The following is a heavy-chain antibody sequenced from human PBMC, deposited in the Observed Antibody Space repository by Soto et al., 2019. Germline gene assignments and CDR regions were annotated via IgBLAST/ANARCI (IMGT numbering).Heavy chain of an antibody. CDR3: ARDQFQERMYYYDSSGPYGMDV. CDR1: GYTFTSYG. V-gene: IGHV1-18*01. CDR2: ISAYNGNT. D-gene: IGHD3-22*01. Sequence: GASVKVSCKASGYTFTSYGISWVRQAPGQGLEWMGWISAYNGNTNYAQKLQGRVTMTTDTSTSTAYMELSSLRSEDTAVYYCARDQFQERMYYYDSSGPYGMDVWGQGTTVTVSS. J-gene: IGHJ6*02.